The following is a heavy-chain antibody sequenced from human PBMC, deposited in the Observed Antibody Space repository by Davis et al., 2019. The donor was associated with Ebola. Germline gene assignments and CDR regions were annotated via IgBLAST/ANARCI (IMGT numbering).Heavy chain of an antibody. CDR2: IKSDGSST. V-gene: IGHV3-74*01. J-gene: IGHJ5*02. D-gene: IGHD4-17*01. CDR1: GFTFDDYA. CDR3: ARDPSHDYGDYVGGWFDP. Sequence: GESLKISCAASGFTFDDYAMHWVRQAPGKGLVWVSHIKSDGSSTSYADSVKGRFTISRDNAKNTLYLQMNSLRAEDTAVYYCARDPSHDYGDYVGGWFDPWGQGTLVTVSS.